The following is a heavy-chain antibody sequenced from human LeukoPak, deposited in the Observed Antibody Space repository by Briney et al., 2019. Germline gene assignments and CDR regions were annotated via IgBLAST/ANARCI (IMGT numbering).Heavy chain of an antibody. J-gene: IGHJ4*02. D-gene: IGHD2-2*01. Sequence: SETLSLTCAVYGGSFSDYYWSWMRQPPGKGLEWIGGINHGGSTNYNASLKSGVALLVDTSKSQYSLKLSPVTAADTDIYYCARYCSGTSGHGHFDSWGPGTLVTVSS. CDR2: INHGGST. V-gene: IGHV4-34*01. CDR1: GGSFSDYY. CDR3: ARYCSGTSGHGHFDS.